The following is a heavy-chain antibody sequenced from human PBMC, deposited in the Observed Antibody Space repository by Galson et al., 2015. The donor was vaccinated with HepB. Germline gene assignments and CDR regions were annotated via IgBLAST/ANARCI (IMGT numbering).Heavy chain of an antibody. V-gene: IGHV1-18*01. CDR1: GYTFTSYG. Sequence: SVKVSCKASGYTFTSYGISWVRQAPGQGLEWMGWISAYNGNTNYAQKLQGRVTMTTDTSTSTAYMELRSLRSDDTAVYYCARDNIAVVHNNAVNNFDYWGQGTLVTVSS. CDR2: ISAYNGNT. J-gene: IGHJ4*02. D-gene: IGHD6-19*01. CDR3: ARDNIAVVHNNAVNNFDY.